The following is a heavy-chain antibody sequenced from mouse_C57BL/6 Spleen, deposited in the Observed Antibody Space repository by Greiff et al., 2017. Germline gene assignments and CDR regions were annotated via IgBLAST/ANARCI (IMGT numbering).Heavy chain of an antibody. J-gene: IGHJ4*01. CDR1: GYTFTSYW. CDR2: IYPGSGST. D-gene: IGHD1-1*01. V-gene: IGHV1-55*01. Sequence: QVQLKQPGAELVKPGASVKMSCKASGYTFTSYWITWVKQRPGQGLEWIGDIYPGSGSTNYNEKFKSKATLTVDTSSSTAYMQLSSLTSEDSAVYYCARSGGSSPHMDYWGQGTSVTVSS. CDR3: ARSGGSSPHMDY.